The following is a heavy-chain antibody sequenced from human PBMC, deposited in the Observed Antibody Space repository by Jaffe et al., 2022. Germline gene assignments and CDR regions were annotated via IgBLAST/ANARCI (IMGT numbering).Heavy chain of an antibody. V-gene: IGHV3-74*01. D-gene: IGHD3-22*01. CDR1: GFTFSSYW. J-gene: IGHJ3*02. Sequence: EVQLVESGGGLVQPGGSLRLSCAASGFTFSSYWMHWVRQAPGKGLVWVSRINSDGSSTSYADSVKGRFTISRDNAKNTLYLQMNSLRAEDTAVYYCARWGDSSGYLGPVTFGSAFDIWGQGTMVTVSS. CDR3: ARWGDSSGYLGPVTFGSAFDI. CDR2: INSDGSST.